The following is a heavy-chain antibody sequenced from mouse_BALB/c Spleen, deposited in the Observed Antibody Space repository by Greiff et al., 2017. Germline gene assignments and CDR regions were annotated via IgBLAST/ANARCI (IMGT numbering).Heavy chain of an antibody. CDR1: GFNIKDTY. D-gene: IGHD2-14*01. J-gene: IGHJ4*01. Sequence: EVQLQESGAELVKPGASVKLSCTASGFNIKDTYMHWVKQRPEQGLEWIGRIDPANGNTKYDPKFQGKATITADTSSNTAYLQLSSLTSEDTAVYYCARDYRYDEGKLNAMDYWGQGTSVTVSS. V-gene: IGHV14-3*02. CDR2: IDPANGNT. CDR3: ARDYRYDEGKLNAMDY.